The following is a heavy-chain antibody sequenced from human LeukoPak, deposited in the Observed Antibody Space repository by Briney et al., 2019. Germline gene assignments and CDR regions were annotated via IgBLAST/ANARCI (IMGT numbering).Heavy chain of an antibody. CDR2: ISGSGGST. CDR1: GFTFSSYA. D-gene: IGHD2-2*02. CDR3: AKGLKGVVVPAAIGGWDYFDY. J-gene: IGHJ4*02. Sequence: PGGSLRLSCAASGFTFSSYAMSWVRQAPGKGLEWVSAISGSGGSTYYADSVKGRFTISRDNSKNTLYLQMNSLRAEDTAVYYCAKGLKGVVVPAAIGGWDYFDYWGQGTLVTVSS. V-gene: IGHV3-23*01.